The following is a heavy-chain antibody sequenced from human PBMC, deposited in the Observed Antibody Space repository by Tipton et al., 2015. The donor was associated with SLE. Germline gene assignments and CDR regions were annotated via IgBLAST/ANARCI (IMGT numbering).Heavy chain of an antibody. CDR2: IDHSGVT. CDR1: GYSIRNGYY. J-gene: IGHJ4*02. V-gene: IGHV4-38-2*02. Sequence: TLSLTCNVSGYSIRNGYYWGWIRQAPGKGLEWIGDIDHSGVTHYNPSLKSRVTISVDWSTSQFSLILSAVTAADTAVYYCARGDPRHDGSVGYFDNWGQGTLVTVSS. D-gene: IGHD3-10*01. CDR3: ARGDPRHDGSVGYFDN.